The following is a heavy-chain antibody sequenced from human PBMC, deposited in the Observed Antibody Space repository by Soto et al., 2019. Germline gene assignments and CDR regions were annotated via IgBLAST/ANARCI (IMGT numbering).Heavy chain of an antibody. CDR3: ARNGIGIQLWDYYFDY. CDR2: ISAYNGNT. J-gene: IGHJ4*02. CDR1: GYTFTSYG. D-gene: IGHD5-18*01. Sequence: GASVKVSCKASGYTFTSYGISWVRQAPGQGLEWMGWISAYNGNTNYAHKLQGRVTMTTDTSTSTAYMELRSLRSDDTAVYYGARNGIGIQLWDYYFDYWGQGALVTVSS. V-gene: IGHV1-18*04.